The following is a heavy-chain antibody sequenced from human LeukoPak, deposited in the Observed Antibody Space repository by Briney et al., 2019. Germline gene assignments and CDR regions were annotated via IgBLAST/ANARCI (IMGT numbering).Heavy chain of an antibody. D-gene: IGHD6-19*01. CDR1: GFTFSSYA. Sequence: PGGSLRLSCAASGFTFSSYAMSWVRQAPGKGLEWVSAISSSGSSTYYADSVKGRFTISRDNSKNTLYVQMNSLRAEDTAVYYCAKNGGSAWYYYSEVWGQGTLVTVSS. J-gene: IGHJ4*02. V-gene: IGHV3-23*01. CDR2: ISSSGSST. CDR3: AKNGGSAWYYYSEV.